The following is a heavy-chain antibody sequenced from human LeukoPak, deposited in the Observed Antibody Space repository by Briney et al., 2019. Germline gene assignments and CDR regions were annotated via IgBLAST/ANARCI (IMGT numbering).Heavy chain of an antibody. V-gene: IGHV4-34*01. CDR2: INHSGST. Sequence: PSETLSLTCAVYGGSFSGYYWSWIRQPPGKGLEWIGEINHSGSTNYNPSLKSRVTISVDTSKNQFSLKLSSVTAADTAVYYCARDPEYNWFDPWGQGTLVTVSS. J-gene: IGHJ5*02. CDR1: GGSFSGYY. CDR3: ARDPEYNWFDP.